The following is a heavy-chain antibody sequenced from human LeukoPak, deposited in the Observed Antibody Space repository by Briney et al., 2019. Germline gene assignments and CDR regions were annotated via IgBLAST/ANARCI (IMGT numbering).Heavy chain of an antibody. CDR1: GYTFTSYG. J-gene: IGHJ4*02. CDR2: ISAYNGNT. Sequence: TSVKVSCKASGYTFTSYGISWVRQAPGQGLEWMGWISAYNGNTNYAQKLQGRVTMTTDTSTSTAYMELRSLRSDDTAVYYCARDGRIAARPGFDYWGQGTLVTVSS. CDR3: ARDGRIAARPGFDY. V-gene: IGHV1-18*01. D-gene: IGHD6-6*01.